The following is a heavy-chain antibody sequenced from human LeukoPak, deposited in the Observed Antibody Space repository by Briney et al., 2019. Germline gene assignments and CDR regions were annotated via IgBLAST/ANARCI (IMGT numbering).Heavy chain of an antibody. CDR1: GFTVSDTY. CDR3: AGATNWLAHDF. J-gene: IGHJ6*04. Sequence: PGGSLIIFCAASGFTVSDTYMSWVRQAAGKGWEWVSTIFDAGRTTYGDSVKGRFTVSRDTYKNTLFLQMKSLRADDTAVYYCAGATNWLAHDFWVKRITVSASS. V-gene: IGHV3-53*01. D-gene: IGHD6-19*01. CDR2: IFDAGRT.